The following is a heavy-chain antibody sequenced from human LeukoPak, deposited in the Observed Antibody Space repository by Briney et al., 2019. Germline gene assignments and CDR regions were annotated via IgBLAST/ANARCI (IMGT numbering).Heavy chain of an antibody. V-gene: IGHV3-7*01. D-gene: IGHD2-2*02. CDR2: IKQDESEK. J-gene: IGHJ4*02. CDR1: GSTFSSNW. Sequence: GGSLRLSCAASGSTFSSNWMNWLRQAPGKGLEWVANIKQDESEKYYVDSVKGRFTISRDNAKNSLYLQMNSLRAEDTAMYYCAALYQDYWGQGTLVTVSS. CDR3: AALYQDY.